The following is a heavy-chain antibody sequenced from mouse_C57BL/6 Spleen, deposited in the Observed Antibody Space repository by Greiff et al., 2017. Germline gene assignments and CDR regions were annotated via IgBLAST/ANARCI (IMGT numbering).Heavy chain of an antibody. V-gene: IGHV1-64*01. CDR1: GYTFTSYW. CDR2: IHPNSGST. J-gene: IGHJ4*01. D-gene: IGHD1-1*01. CDR3: ARQATTVGATGDLGHYYAMDY. Sequence: QVQLQQPGAELVKPGASVKLSCKASGYTFTSYWMHWVKQRPGQGLEWIGMIHPNSGSTNYNEKFKSKATLTVDKSSSTAYMQLSSLTSEYSAVYYCARQATTVGATGDLGHYYAMDYWGQGTSVTVSS.